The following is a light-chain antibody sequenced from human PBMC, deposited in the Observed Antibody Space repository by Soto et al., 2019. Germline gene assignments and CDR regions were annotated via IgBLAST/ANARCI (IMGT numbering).Light chain of an antibody. CDR2: EVD. CDR3: SLSTSSKTLV. CDR1: SSDVGGYNY. Sequence: QSVLAQPASVSGSPGQSTIISCTGTSSDVGGYNYVSWYQQHPGKAPKFLIYEVDNRASGVSYRFSGSKSGNTASLTISGIQAATEADYCRSLSTSSKTLVFGTGTKVTVL. J-gene: IGLJ1*01. V-gene: IGLV2-14*01.